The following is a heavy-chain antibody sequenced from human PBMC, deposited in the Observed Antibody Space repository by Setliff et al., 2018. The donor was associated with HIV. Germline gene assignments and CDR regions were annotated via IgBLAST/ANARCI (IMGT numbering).Heavy chain of an antibody. Sequence: TETLSLTCTVSGGSINNHYWSWIRQPPGKGLEWIGNIHYSGSTNYNPSLKSRVTIPVDTSKNQFSLKLSSVTAADTAVSYCARDLRLGCRYFRFESVHDAFDLWGQGTMVTVSS. D-gene: IGHD2-8*01. J-gene: IGHJ3*01. CDR1: GGSINNHY. CDR2: IHYSGST. CDR3: ARDLRLGCRYFRFESVHDAFDL. V-gene: IGHV4-59*11.